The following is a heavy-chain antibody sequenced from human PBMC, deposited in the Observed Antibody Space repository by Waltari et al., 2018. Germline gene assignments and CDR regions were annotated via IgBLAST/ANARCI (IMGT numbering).Heavy chain of an antibody. D-gene: IGHD6-13*01. CDR3: ASTRSQYSSSWYDY. V-gene: IGHV4-31*03. Sequence: QVQLQESGPGLVKPSQTLSLTCIVSGGSISSGGYYWSWIRQHPGKGLEWIGYIYHRGSTYYNPSLKSRVTISVDRSKNQFSLKLSSVTAADTAVYYCASTRSQYSSSWYDYWGQGTLVTVSS. CDR1: GGSISSGGYY. J-gene: IGHJ4*02. CDR2: IYHRGST.